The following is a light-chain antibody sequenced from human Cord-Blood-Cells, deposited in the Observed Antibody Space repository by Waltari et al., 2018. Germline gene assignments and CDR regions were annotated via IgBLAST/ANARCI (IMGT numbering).Light chain of an antibody. V-gene: IGLV6-57*01. Sequence: NFMLTQPHSVSESPGTTVTISCTRSSGSIASTYVQWYQQRPGSSPTTVIYEDNQRPSGVPDRFSGSIDSSSNPASLTISGLKTEDEADYYCQSYDSSNHWVFGGGTKLTVL. CDR2: EDN. CDR3: QSYDSSNHWV. CDR1: SGSIASTY. J-gene: IGLJ3*02.